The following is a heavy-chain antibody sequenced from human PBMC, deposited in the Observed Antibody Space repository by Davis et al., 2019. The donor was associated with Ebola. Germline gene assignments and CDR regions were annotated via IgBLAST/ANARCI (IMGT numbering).Heavy chain of an antibody. CDR3: AKRRSGWYGDFDY. V-gene: IGHV3-30*18. Sequence: PGGSLRLSCAASGFTFSSYGMHGVRQAPGKGLEWVAVISYDGSNKYYADSVKGRFTISRDNSKNTLYLQMNSLRAEDTAVYYCAKRRSGWYGDFDYWGQGTLVTVSS. CDR2: ISYDGSNK. CDR1: GFTFSSYG. J-gene: IGHJ4*02. D-gene: IGHD6-19*01.